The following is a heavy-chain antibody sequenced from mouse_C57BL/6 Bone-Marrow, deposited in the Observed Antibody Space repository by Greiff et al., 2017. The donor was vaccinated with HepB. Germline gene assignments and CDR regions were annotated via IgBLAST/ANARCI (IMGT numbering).Heavy chain of an antibody. CDR3: ARDPSLLRYWYFDV. V-gene: IGHV3-6*01. CDR2: ISYDGSN. CDR1: GYSITSGYY. J-gene: IGHJ1*03. D-gene: IGHD1-1*01. Sequence: EVKLVESGPGLVKPSQSLSLTCSVTGYSITSGYYWNWIRQFPGNKLEWMGYISYDGSNNYNPSLKNRISITRDTSKNQFFLKLNSVTTEDTATYYCARDPSLLRYWYFDVWGTGTTVTVSS.